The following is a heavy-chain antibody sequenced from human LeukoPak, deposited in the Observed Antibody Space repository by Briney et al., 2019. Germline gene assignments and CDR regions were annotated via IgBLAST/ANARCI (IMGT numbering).Heavy chain of an antibody. Sequence: SETLSLTCTVSGGSISSYYWSWIRQPAGKGLEWIGRIYTSGSTNYNPSLKSRVTMSVDTSKNQFSLKLSSVTAADTAVYYCARDRAAAGTWDAFDTWGQGTMVTVSS. J-gene: IGHJ3*02. CDR1: GGSISSYY. CDR2: IYTSGST. D-gene: IGHD6-13*01. CDR3: ARDRAAAGTWDAFDT. V-gene: IGHV4-4*07.